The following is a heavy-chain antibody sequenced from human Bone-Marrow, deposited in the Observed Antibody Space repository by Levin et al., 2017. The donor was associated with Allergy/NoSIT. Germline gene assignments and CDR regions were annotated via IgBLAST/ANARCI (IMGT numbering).Heavy chain of an antibody. CDR1: GGSFRGYY. D-gene: IGHD7-27*01. V-gene: IGHV4-34*01. J-gene: IGHJ6*03. CDR2: IYHTGTT. Sequence: SETLSLTCAVYGGSFRGYYWTWIRQSPGKGLEWVGEIYHTGTTNYNQSLKSRVTISVDTPKNQFSLNMSSVTAADAAVYYCARRNWGFGYDYSYYMDVWGKGTTVTVSS. CDR3: ARRNWGFGYDYSYYMDV.